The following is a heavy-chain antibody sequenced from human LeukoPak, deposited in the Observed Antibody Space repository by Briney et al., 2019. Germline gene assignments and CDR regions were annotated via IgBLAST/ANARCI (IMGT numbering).Heavy chain of an antibody. CDR3: AKDRPEQLVSNWFDP. CDR2: ITGSGGNA. CDR1: GFTFSGFA. Sequence: GGSLRLSCAAAGFTFSGFAMTWVRQAPGKGPEWVSTITGSGGNAGYSDSVRGRFTISRDNSKNTLYLQMNSLRAEDTAVYCCAKDRPEQLVSNWFDPWGQGTLVTVSS. J-gene: IGHJ5*02. D-gene: IGHD6-13*01. V-gene: IGHV3-23*01.